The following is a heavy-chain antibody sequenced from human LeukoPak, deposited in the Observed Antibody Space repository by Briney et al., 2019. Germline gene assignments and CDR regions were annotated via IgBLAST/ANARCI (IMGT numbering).Heavy chain of an antibody. J-gene: IGHJ3*02. V-gene: IGHV4-59*02. CDR1: GGSVTSYY. D-gene: IGHD3-16*01. CDR2: IYFSGIT. CDR3: ARDMIAGLDAFDI. Sequence: SETLSLTCTVSGGSVTSYYWNWIRQPPGKGLEWIGHIYFSGITNYNPSLKSRVTMSVDTSKNQFSLKLSSVTAADTAVYYCARDMIAGLDAFDIWGQGTMVTVSS.